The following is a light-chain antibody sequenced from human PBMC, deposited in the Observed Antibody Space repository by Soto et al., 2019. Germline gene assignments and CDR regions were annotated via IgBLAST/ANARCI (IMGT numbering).Light chain of an antibody. J-gene: IGKJ1*01. CDR1: QSVGSN. CDR3: QQYNNWPPDRT. Sequence: EIVMTQSPATLSVSPGERATLSCRASQSVGSNLAWYQQKPGQAPRLLIYGASTRATGIPATFSGSGSGTEFTLTLSSMQSEDFAIYFCQQYNNWPPDRTFGQGTKVELK. V-gene: IGKV3-15*01. CDR2: GAS.